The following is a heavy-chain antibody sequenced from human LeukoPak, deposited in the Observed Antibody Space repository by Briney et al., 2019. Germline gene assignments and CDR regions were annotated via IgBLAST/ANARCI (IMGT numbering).Heavy chain of an antibody. CDR3: ARVIMGATPDY. V-gene: IGHV1-18*01. CDR1: GYTFTSYG. CDR2: ISAYNGNT. J-gene: IGHJ4*02. D-gene: IGHD1-26*01. Sequence: GASVTVSCKASGYTFTSYGISWVRQAPGQGLEWMGWISAYNGNTNYAQKLQGRVTMTTDTSTSTVYMELRSLRSDDTAVYYCARVIMGATPDYWGQGTLVTVSS.